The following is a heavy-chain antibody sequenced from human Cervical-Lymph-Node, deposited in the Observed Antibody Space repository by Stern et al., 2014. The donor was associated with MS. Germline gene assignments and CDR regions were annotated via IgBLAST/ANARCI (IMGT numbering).Heavy chain of an antibody. CDR3: ASDSSGYYLSFDY. V-gene: IGHV4-61*01. Sequence: QVQLQESGPGLVKPSEALSLTCTVSGGSVSSGSYYWSWIRQPTGKGLEWIGYIYYSGSTNYNPSLKSRVTISVDTSKNQFSLKLSSVTAADTAVYYCASDSSGYYLSFDYWGQGTLVTVSS. D-gene: IGHD3-22*01. CDR1: GGSVSSGSYY. CDR2: IYYSGST. J-gene: IGHJ4*02.